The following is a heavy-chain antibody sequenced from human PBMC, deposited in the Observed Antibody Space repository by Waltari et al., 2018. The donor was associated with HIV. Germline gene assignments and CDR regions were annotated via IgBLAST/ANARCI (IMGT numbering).Heavy chain of an antibody. Sequence: EVQLLESGGGFVEAGGCLRPSCAASGFTCIRSATSWVRQAPGKGLEWVSESSGSGGSTYYADSVKGRFTISRDNSKNTLYLQMNSLRAEDTAVYYCAKGRSGSDYWGQGTLVTVSS. CDR2: SSGSGGST. CDR1: GFTCIRSA. D-gene: IGHD6-19*01. V-gene: IGHV3-23*01. CDR3: AKGRSGSDY. J-gene: IGHJ4*02.